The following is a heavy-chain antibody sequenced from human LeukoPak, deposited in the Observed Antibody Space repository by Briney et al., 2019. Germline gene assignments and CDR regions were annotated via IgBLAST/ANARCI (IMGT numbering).Heavy chain of an antibody. V-gene: IGHV1-69*02. J-gene: IGHJ4*02. CDR3: ARTIVGATRD. D-gene: IGHD1-26*01. Sequence: SVKVSCKASGYTFTGYFMHWVRQAPGQGLEWMGRIIPILGIANYAQKFQGRVTITADKSTSTAYMELSSLRSEDTAVYYCARTIVGATRDWGQGTLVTVSS. CDR2: IIPILGIA. CDR1: GYTFTGYF.